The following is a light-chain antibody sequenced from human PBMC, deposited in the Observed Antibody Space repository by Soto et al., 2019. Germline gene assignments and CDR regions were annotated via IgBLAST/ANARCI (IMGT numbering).Light chain of an antibody. CDR1: SSDVGSYNL. CDR3: CSYAGSSTPVI. V-gene: IGLV2-23*02. J-gene: IGLJ1*01. Sequence: QSALTQPASVSGSPGQSITISCTGTSSDVGSYNLVSWYQQHPGKAPKLMIYEVSKRPSGVSNRFSGSKSGNTASLTISGLQAEDEADYYCCSYAGSSTPVIVGTGTKLTVL. CDR2: EVS.